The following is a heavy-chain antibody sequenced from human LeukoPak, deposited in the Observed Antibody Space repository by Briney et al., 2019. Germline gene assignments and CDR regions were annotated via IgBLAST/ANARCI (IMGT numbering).Heavy chain of an antibody. Sequence: SETLSLTCTPSGCSISSYYWRWIRQPPGKGLEWIGYIYYTGATYYNPSLESRVTISIDTSKRQLALELRSVTAADTGVYFCAIDRRESNKPNDAFDMWGQGTMVTVS. CDR3: AIDRRESNKPNDAFDM. V-gene: IGHV4-59*01. J-gene: IGHJ3*02. CDR2: IYYTGAT. CDR1: GCSISSYY.